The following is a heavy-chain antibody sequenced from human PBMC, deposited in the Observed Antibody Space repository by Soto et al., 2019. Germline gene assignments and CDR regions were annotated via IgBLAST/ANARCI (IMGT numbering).Heavy chain of an antibody. Sequence: GGSLRLSCAASGFTFDDYAMHWFRQAPWKCLEWGSCVSWNSVSIGYADSVKGRFTISRDNAKNSLYLQMNSLKTEDTAVYYCTRSLHPITIFGVVIEPYYYYGMDVWGQGTTVTVSS. D-gene: IGHD3-3*01. CDR1: GFTFDDYA. V-gene: IGHV3-9*01. J-gene: IGHJ6*02. CDR2: VSWNSVSI. CDR3: TRSLHPITIFGVVIEPYYYYGMDV.